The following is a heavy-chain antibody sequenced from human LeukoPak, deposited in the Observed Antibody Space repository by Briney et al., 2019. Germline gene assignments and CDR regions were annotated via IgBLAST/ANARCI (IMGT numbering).Heavy chain of an antibody. Sequence: GRSLRLSCAASGFTFSSYAMHWVRQAPGKGLEWVAVISYDGSNKYYADSVKGRFTISRDNSKNTLYLQMNSLRAEDTAVYYCARDYRYCSSTSCYDYYYYYGMDVWGQGTTVTVSS. CDR1: GFTFSSYA. D-gene: IGHD2-2*01. V-gene: IGHV3-30-3*01. CDR3: ARDYRYCSSTSCYDYYYYYGMDV. CDR2: ISYDGSNK. J-gene: IGHJ6*02.